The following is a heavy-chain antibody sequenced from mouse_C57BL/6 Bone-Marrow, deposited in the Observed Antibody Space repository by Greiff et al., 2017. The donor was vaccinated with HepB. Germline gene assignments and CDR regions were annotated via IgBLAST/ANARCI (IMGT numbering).Heavy chain of an antibody. V-gene: IGHV2-6*01. J-gene: IGHJ4*01. CDR3: ASWIYYGNLRRAMDY. Sequence: QVQLQQSGPGLVAPSQSLSITCTVSGFSLTSYGLDWVRQSPGKGLEWLGVIWGVGSTNYNSALKSRLSISKDSPKSQVFLKMNSLQTDDTAMYYCASWIYYGNLRRAMDYWGQGTSVTVSS. CDR2: IWGVGST. D-gene: IGHD2-1*01. CDR1: GFSLTSYG.